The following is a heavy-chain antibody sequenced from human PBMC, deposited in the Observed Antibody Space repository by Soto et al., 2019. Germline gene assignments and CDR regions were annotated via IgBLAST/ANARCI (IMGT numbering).Heavy chain of an antibody. D-gene: IGHD3-16*02. J-gene: IGHJ4*02. CDR1: AFSLSTSGVG. V-gene: IGHV2-5*02. Sequence: QITLKESGPTLVKPTQTLTLTCTFSAFSLSTSGVGVGWIRQPPGKALEWLALGYWDDDKRSSPSLKSRLTITNDTYKYLVVLTMTYMDPGDTARYFCARRSSYDYIWGSCRRVYFEYLGKGTMVTVSS. CDR2: GYWDDDK. CDR3: ARRSSYDYIWGSCRRVYFEY.